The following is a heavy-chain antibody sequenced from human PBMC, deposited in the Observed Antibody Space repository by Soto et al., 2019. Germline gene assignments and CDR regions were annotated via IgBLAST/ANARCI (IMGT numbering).Heavy chain of an antibody. Sequence: EVQLVESGGGLIQPGGSLRLSCAASGFTVTGNSINWVRQAPGKGLEWVSVIHSGGSTYYADSVKGRFTISRDNSKNTLYLQMNSLRVEDTAVYYCARGGRFLGYGMDVWGQGTTVTVSS. CDR2: IHSGGST. CDR1: GFTVTGNS. V-gene: IGHV3-53*01. J-gene: IGHJ6*02. CDR3: ARGGRFLGYGMDV. D-gene: IGHD3-3*01.